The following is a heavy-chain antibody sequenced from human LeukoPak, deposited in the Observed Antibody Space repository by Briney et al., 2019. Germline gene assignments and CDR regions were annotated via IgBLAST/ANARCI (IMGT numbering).Heavy chain of an antibody. J-gene: IGHJ4*02. CDR2: VSYDGSNK. D-gene: IGHD7-27*01. V-gene: IGHV3-30-3*01. CDR1: GFTFSNYD. Sequence: GGSLRLSCAASGFTFSNYDTHWVRQAPGKGLEWVAVVSYDGSNKYYADSVKGRFTISRDNSKNTLYLQMNSLRAEDAAIYYCATIGDRRTGELYRIDYWGQGTLVSVSS. CDR3: ATIGDRRTGELYRIDY.